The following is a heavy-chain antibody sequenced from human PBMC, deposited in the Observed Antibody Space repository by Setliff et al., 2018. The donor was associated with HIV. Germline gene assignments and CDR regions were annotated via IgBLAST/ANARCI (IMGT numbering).Heavy chain of an antibody. D-gene: IGHD2-2*01. V-gene: IGHV4-39*01. CDR3: PSEGNSTSILRLYYYYYYMDV. J-gene: IGHJ6*03. CDR1: GGSISSSSYY. CDR2: IYYSGST. Sequence: SETLSLTCTVSGGSISSSSYYWGWIRQPPGKGLEWIGSIYYSGSTYYNPSLKSRVTISVDTSKNQFSLKLSPVTAADTAVYYCPSEGNSTSILRLYYYYYYMDVWGKGTTVTVSS.